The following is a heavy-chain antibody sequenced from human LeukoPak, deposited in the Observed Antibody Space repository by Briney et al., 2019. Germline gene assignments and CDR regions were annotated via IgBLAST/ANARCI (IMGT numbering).Heavy chain of an antibody. CDR1: GFTFSYFW. CDR2: TNTDGSYS. D-gene: IGHD4-17*01. V-gene: IGHV3-74*01. J-gene: IGHJ4*02. CDR3: ARDFDGPRASDY. Sequence: GGSLRLSCAASGFTFSYFWMHWFRQTPGKGLVWVSCTNTDGSYSSYADSVKGRFTISRDNVRNTLYLQMSSLRAEDSAVYYCARDFDGPRASDYWGQGISVTVSS.